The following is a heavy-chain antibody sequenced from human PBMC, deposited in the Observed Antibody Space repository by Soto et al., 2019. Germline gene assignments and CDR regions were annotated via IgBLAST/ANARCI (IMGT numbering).Heavy chain of an antibody. CDR3: ARELTSATAMITSEAFDF. CDR2: INPRGGSA. D-gene: IGHD5-18*01. V-gene: IGHV1-46*01. J-gene: IGHJ3*01. Sequence: QVQLVQSGAEVKKPGASVKISCKASGYIFTNYYLNWVRQAPGQGLEWMGIINPRGGSAIYAQSFQGRVTMTRDTPTSTVYMELSSLRPEDTAVYYCARELTSATAMITSEAFDFWGQGTIVTVSS. CDR1: GYIFTNYY.